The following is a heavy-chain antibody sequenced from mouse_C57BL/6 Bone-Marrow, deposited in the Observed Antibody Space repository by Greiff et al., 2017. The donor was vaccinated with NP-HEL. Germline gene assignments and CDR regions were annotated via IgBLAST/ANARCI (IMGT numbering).Heavy chain of an antibody. CDR2: IDPENGDT. CDR3: TTPHGYFYAMDY. J-gene: IGHJ4*01. Sequence: VQLQQSGAELVRPGASVKLSCTASGFNIKDDYMHWVKQRPEQGLEWIGWIDPENGDTEYASKFQGKATITADTSSNTAYLQLSSLTSEDTAVYYCTTPHGYFYAMDYWGQGTSVTVSS. V-gene: IGHV14-4*01. D-gene: IGHD2-3*01. CDR1: GFNIKDDY.